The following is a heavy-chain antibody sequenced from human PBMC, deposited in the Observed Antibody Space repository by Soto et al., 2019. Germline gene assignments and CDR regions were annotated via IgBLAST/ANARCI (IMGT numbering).Heavy chain of an antibody. CDR1: GYTFNSYG. D-gene: IGHD6-19*01. V-gene: IGHV1-18*01. Sequence: QVKLVQSGAEVKKPGASVKVSCKASGYTFNSYGINWVRQAPGQGLEWMGWISAYNGNTHYTQKLQGRVTMTTHTSTSTAYMELRSLRAEDTAVYYCASDVGGWYTYWGQGTLVTVSS. J-gene: IGHJ4*02. CDR2: ISAYNGNT. CDR3: ASDVGGWYTY.